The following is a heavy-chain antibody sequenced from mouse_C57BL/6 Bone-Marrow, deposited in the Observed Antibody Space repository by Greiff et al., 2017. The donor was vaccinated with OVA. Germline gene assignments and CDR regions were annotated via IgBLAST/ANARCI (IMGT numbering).Heavy chain of an antibody. CDR1: GYTFTSYG. J-gene: IGHJ1*03. D-gene: IGHD1-1*01. CDR3: ASHPNYYGSSYWYFDV. V-gene: IGHV1-81*01. CDR2: IYPRSGNT. Sequence: VQLQQSGAELARPGASVKLSCKASGYTFTSYGISWVKQRPGQGLEWIGEIYPRSGNTYYNEKFKGKATLTADKSSSTAYMELRSLTSEDSAVYFCASHPNYYGSSYWYFDVWGTGTTVTVSS.